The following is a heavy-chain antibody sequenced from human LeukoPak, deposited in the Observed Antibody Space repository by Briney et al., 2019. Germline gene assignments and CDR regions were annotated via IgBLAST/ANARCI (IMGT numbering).Heavy chain of an antibody. Sequence: SETPSLTYTVSGGSISSYYWSWIRQPPGKGLEWIGYIYYSGSTNYNPSLKSRVTISVDTSKNQFSLKLSSVTAADTAVYYCARGAVRGVSWFDPWGQGTLVTVSS. CDR3: ARGAVRGVSWFDP. CDR1: GGSISSYY. V-gene: IGHV4-59*01. CDR2: IYYSGST. J-gene: IGHJ5*02. D-gene: IGHD3-10*01.